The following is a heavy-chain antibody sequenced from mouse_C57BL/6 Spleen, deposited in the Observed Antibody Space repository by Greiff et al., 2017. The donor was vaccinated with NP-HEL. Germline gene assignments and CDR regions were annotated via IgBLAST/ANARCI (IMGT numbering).Heavy chain of an antibody. D-gene: IGHD2-1*01. J-gene: IGHJ2*01. Sequence: QVQLQQPGAELVRPGSSVKLSCKASGYTFTSYWMHWVKQRPIQGLEWIGNIDPSDSETHYNQKFKDKATLTVDKSSSTAYMQLSSLTSEDSAVYYCARRGIYYGLDYRGQGTTLTVSS. CDR3: ARRGIYYGLDY. CDR2: IDPSDSET. V-gene: IGHV1-52*01. CDR1: GYTFTSYW.